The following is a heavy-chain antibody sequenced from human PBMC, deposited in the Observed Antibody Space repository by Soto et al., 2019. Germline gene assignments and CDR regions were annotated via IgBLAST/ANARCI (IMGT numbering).Heavy chain of an antibody. CDR2: ISAYNGNT. V-gene: IGHV1-18*04. CDR3: AREPLYCTNGVCYRGVDY. CDR1: GYTFTSYG. J-gene: IGHJ4*02. D-gene: IGHD2-8*01. Sequence: ASVKVSCKASGYTFTSYGISWVRQAPGQGLEWMGWISAYNGNTNYAQKLQGRVTMTTDTSTSTAYMELRSLRSDDTAVYYCAREPLYCTNGVCYRGVDYWGQGTLVTVSS.